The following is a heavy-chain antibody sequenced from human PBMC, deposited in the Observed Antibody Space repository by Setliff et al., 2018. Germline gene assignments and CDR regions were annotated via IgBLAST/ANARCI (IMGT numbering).Heavy chain of an antibody. Sequence: PGASLTISCKASGYSFTSYRIVWVRQMPGKGLEWMGTIFPDDSETRYSPSIQGQVTMSVDKSITTAYLQWSSLKASDTAMYFCARRYSGTFDFDYWGQGTLVTVSS. CDR2: IFPDDSET. CDR1: GYSFTSYR. D-gene: IGHD1-26*01. V-gene: IGHV5-51*01. CDR3: ARRYSGTFDFDY. J-gene: IGHJ4*02.